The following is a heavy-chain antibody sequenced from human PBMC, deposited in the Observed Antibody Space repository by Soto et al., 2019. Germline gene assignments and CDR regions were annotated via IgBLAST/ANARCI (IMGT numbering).Heavy chain of an antibody. CDR3: ARVSTVLTSFDY. CDR1: GGTFSSYT. Sequence: QVQLVQSGAEVKKPGSSVKVSCKASGGTFSSYTISWVRQAPGQGLEWMGRIIPILGIANYAQKFQGRVTITADKSTSTAYMELSSLSSEDTAVYYCARVSTVLTSFDYWGQGTLVTVSS. D-gene: IGHD4-17*01. V-gene: IGHV1-69*02. CDR2: IIPILGIA. J-gene: IGHJ4*02.